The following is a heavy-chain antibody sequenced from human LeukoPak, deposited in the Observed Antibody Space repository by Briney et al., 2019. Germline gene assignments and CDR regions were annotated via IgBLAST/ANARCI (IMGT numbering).Heavy chain of an antibody. CDR1: GFTFSSYG. CDR2: ISGSGGST. Sequence: TGGSLRLSCAASGFTFSSYGMHWVRQAPGKGLEWVSAISGSGGSTYYADSVKGRFTISRDNSKNTLYLQMNSLRAEDTAVYYCAKSGQSSIVVVTPDWFDPWGQGTLVTVSS. CDR3: AKSGQSSIVVVTPDWFDP. D-gene: IGHD3-22*01. J-gene: IGHJ5*02. V-gene: IGHV3-23*01.